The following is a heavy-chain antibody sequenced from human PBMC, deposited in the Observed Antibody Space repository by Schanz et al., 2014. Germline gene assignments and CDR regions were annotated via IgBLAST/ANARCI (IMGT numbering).Heavy chain of an antibody. J-gene: IGHJ4*02. Sequence: EVQLVESGGNLVQPGGSLRLSCVASGFTFSSHSMNWVRQAPGKGLVWVSRINSDGSTTIYADSVKGRFTISRDNAKNTLYLQMNSLRPEDTALYYCVGIHVAVAEAFYWGQGALVIVS. CDR3: VGIHVAVAEAFY. D-gene: IGHD6-19*01. V-gene: IGHV3-74*02. CDR1: GFTFSSHS. CDR2: INSDGSTT.